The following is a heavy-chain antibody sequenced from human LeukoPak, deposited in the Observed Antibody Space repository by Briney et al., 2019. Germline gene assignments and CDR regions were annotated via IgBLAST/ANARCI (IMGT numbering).Heavy chain of an antibody. CDR3: ARGYDFWSGYYRYNWFDP. J-gene: IGHJ5*02. D-gene: IGHD3-3*01. CDR2: IYTSGST. Sequence: SETLSLTCTVPGGSISSYYWSWIPQRAGKGLEWIGRIYTSGSTNYNPSLKSRVTMSVDTSKNQFSLKLSSVTAADTAVYYCARGYDFWSGYYRYNWFDPWGQGTLVTVSS. CDR1: GGSISSYY. V-gene: IGHV4-4*07.